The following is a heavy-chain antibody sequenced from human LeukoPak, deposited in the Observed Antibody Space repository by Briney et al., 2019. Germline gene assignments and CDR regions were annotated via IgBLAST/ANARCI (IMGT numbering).Heavy chain of an antibody. Sequence: GGSLRLSCTASGFTFGDYAMTWVRQAPGKGLEWVSVIYGGGSTYYAESVKGRFTISRDTSKNTVNLHMNSLRADDTAVYFCASWPGAWYGEDSCGQGTLVTVSS. J-gene: IGHJ4*02. CDR3: ASWPGAWYGEDS. CDR2: IYGGGST. V-gene: IGHV3-53*01. D-gene: IGHD3-10*01. CDR1: GFTFGDYA.